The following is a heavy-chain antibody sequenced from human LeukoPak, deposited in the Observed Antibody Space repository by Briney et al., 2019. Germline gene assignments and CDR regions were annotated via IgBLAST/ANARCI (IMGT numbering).Heavy chain of an antibody. CDR3: AKPISGGLAVTADWFAP. V-gene: IGHV3-23*01. CDR1: GFAFSFFA. CDR2: INANSGTR. D-gene: IGHD6-19*01. J-gene: IGHJ5*01. Sequence: GGSLRLSCEASGFAFSFFAMSWLRQAPGKGLEWVSTINANSGTRSYAASMRGRFTISRDNSKNTLYLQLNTLRADDMAVYYCAKPISGGLAVTADWFAPWGQGTLVVVSS.